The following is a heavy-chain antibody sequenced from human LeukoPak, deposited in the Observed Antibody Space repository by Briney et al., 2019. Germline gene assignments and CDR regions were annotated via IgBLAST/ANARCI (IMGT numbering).Heavy chain of an antibody. J-gene: IGHJ4*02. Sequence: PSQTLSLTCAISGDSVSSNSAAWNWIRPSPSRGLEWLGRTYYRSKWYNDYAVSVKSRITFNADTSKNQFSLQLTSVTPEDTAVYYCARGRSWPLDYWGQGTLVTVSS. CDR2: TYYRSKWYN. CDR1: GDSVSSNSAA. CDR3: ARGRSWPLDY. D-gene: IGHD6-13*01. V-gene: IGHV6-1*01.